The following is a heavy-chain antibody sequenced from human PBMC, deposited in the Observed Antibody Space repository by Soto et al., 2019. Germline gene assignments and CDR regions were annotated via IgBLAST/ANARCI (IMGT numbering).Heavy chain of an antibody. D-gene: IGHD2-15*01. CDR2: IRSKAYGGTT. V-gene: IGHV3-49*03. CDR3: TRDLTVVAAPQDY. J-gene: IGHJ4*02. Sequence: GGSLRLSCTASGFTFGDYAMSWFRQAPGKGLEWVGFIRSKAYGGTTEYAASVKGRFTISRDDSKSIAYLQMNSLKTEDTAVYYCTRDLTVVAAPQDYWGQGTLVTVSS. CDR1: GFTFGDYA.